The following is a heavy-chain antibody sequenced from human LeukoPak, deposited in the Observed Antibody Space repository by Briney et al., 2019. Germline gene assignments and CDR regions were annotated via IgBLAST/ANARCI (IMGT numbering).Heavy chain of an antibody. Sequence: PGGSLRLSCAASGFTLSSYGMHWVRQAPGKGPEWVTFIRYVGNNKYYADSVKGRFTISRDNSKNTLYLQMNSLRVEDTAVYYCAKDLRDYGDYEGLFDYWGQGTLVTVSS. J-gene: IGHJ4*02. V-gene: IGHV3-30*02. CDR3: AKDLRDYGDYEGLFDY. CDR1: GFTLSSYG. CDR2: IRYVGNNK. D-gene: IGHD4-17*01.